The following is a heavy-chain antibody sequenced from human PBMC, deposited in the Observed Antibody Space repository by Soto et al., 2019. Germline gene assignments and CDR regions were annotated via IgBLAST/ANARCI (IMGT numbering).Heavy chain of an antibody. Sequence: ASVKVSCKASGYTFSGYNIHWVRQAPGQGPQWVGWVNLNSAGTYFAPEFQDRVTMTRDPSISTAYMELHSLRSDDTAIYYCAIGENLGHGVFDVWGQGTMVTVSS. CDR2: VNLNSAGT. CDR1: GYTFSGYN. J-gene: IGHJ3*01. D-gene: IGHD2-8*01. V-gene: IGHV1-2*02. CDR3: AIGENLGHGVFDV.